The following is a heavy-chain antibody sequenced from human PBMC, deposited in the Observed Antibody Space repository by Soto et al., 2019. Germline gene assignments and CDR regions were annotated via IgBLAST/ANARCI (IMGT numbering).Heavy chain of an antibody. CDR3: ARDASYGDYEYGMDV. Sequence: QVHLVQSGAEVRKPGASAVVSCKSSGDTFGSYSIHWVRQAPGQGIEWMGTVNPSGTNANYAQKLRGRVKMTRDTSTSTVYMELSSLRSEDTAVYYCARDASYGDYEYGMDVWGQGTTVTVSS. CDR1: GDTFGSYS. CDR2: VNPSGTNA. V-gene: IGHV1-46*04. J-gene: IGHJ6*02. D-gene: IGHD4-17*01.